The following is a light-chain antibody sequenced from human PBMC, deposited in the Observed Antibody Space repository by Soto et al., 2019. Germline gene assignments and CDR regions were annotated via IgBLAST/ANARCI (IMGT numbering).Light chain of an antibody. CDR2: SAS. CDR3: QQSYTSPPWT. V-gene: IGKV1-39*01. CDR1: QSISTY. J-gene: IGKJ1*01. Sequence: DIQMTQSPSSLSASVGDRVTIPCRAGQSISTYLNWYQQKPGTAPRLLIYSASSVKTGVPPRFSGSGSGRDFTLTISSLRPEDIATYFCQQSYTSPPWTFGQGTKVDIK.